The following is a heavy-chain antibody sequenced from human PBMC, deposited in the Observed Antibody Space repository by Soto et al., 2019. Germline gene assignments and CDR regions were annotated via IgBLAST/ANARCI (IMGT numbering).Heavy chain of an antibody. Sequence: GGSLRLSCAASGFTFSSYAMSWVRQAPGKGLEWVSAISGSGGSTYYADSVKGRFTISRDNSKNTLYLQMNSLRAEDTAVYYCAKEVRATIFWSGYSEFDYWGQGTLVTVSS. CDR2: ISGSGGST. J-gene: IGHJ4*02. CDR3: AKEVRATIFWSGYSEFDY. D-gene: IGHD3-3*01. V-gene: IGHV3-23*01. CDR1: GFTFSSYA.